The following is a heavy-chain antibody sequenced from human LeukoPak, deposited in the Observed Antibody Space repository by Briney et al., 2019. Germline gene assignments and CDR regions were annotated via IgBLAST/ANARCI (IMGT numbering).Heavy chain of an antibody. CDR3: AKDSGYDSSGYYGY. CDR1: GFTFDDYA. J-gene: IGHJ4*02. CDR2: ISWNSGSI. V-gene: IGHV3-9*01. Sequence: GRSLRLSCAASGFTFDDYAMHWVRQAPGKGPEWVSGISWNSGSIGYADSVKGRFTISRDNAKNSLYLQMDSLRAEDTALYYCAKDSGYDSSGYYGYWGQGTLVTVSS. D-gene: IGHD3-22*01.